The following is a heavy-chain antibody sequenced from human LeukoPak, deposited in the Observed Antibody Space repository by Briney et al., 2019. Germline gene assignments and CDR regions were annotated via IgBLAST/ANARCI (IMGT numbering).Heavy chain of an antibody. V-gene: IGHV3-11*01. J-gene: IGHJ6*03. Sequence: PGGSLRLSCAASGFTFSDYYMSWIRQAPGKGLEWVSYISSSGSTIYYADSVKGRFTISRDNAKNSLYLQMNSLGAEDTAVYYCARGTCGGDCYYYYYYMDVWGKGTTVTVSS. D-gene: IGHD2-21*02. CDR3: ARGTCGGDCYYYYYYMDV. CDR2: ISSSGSTI. CDR1: GFTFSDYY.